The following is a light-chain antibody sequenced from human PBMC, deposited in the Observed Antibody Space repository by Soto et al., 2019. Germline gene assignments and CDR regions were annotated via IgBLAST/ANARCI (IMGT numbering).Light chain of an antibody. J-gene: IGKJ1*01. CDR3: QHYYSTPPT. CDR2: WAS. V-gene: IGKV4-1*01. CDR1: QSVFYSFTNKSY. Sequence: DIVMTQSPDSLAVSLGERATINCKSSQSVFYSFTNKSYLAWYQQKPGQPPKLLIYWASTRESGVPDRFSGSGSGTDFILTISSLQAEDVAVYYCQHYYSTPPTFGQGTKVEIK.